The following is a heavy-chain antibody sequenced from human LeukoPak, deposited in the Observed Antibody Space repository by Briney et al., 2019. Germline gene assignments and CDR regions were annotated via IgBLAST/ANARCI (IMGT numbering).Heavy chain of an antibody. V-gene: IGHV5-51*01. CDR2: IYPGDSDT. J-gene: IGHJ4*02. Sequence: GESLKISCKGSGYSFTSYWIGWVREMPGKGLEWMGIIYPGDSDTRYSPSFQGQVTISADKSISTAYLQWSSLKASDTAMYYCARLSIATVEAPAYDYWGQGTLVTVSS. CDR3: ARLSIATVEAPAYDY. CDR1: GYSFTSYW. D-gene: IGHD2/OR15-2a*01.